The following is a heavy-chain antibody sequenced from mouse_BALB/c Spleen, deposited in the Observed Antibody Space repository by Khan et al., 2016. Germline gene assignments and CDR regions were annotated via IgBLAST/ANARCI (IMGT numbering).Heavy chain of an antibody. CDR3: ARYRYYYGSSRYFDV. V-gene: IGHV9-3-1*01. J-gene: IGHJ1*01. CDR1: GYTFTNYG. D-gene: IGHD1-1*01. CDR2: INTYSGES. Sequence: VQLQESGPELKKPGKTVKISCKASGYTFTNYGMNWVKQAPGKGLKWMGWINTYSGESTYADDFKGRFAFSLETSANTAYLQINSLKNEDTATYFCARYRYYYGSSRYFDVWGAGTTVTVSS.